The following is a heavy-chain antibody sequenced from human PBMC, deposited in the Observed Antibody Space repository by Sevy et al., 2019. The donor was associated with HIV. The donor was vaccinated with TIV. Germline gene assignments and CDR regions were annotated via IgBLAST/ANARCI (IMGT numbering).Heavy chain of an antibody. J-gene: IGHJ6*02. CDR3: ARMSGYCSGGSCHYYYYGMDV. CDR1: GFPFSSYA. CDR2: LIGGGSRT. D-gene: IGHD2-15*01. Sequence: GGSLRLSCAASGFPFSSYAMSWVRQAPGKGLEWVSTLIGGGSRTYYADSVTGRFIISRDNSRNTLYLQMNSLRSEDTAVYYCARMSGYCSGGSCHYYYYGMDVWGQGTTVTVSS. V-gene: IGHV3-23*01.